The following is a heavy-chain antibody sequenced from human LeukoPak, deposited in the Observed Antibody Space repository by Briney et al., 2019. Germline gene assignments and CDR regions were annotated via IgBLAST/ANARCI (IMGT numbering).Heavy chain of an antibody. CDR1: GFTFSSYG. CDR3: ARVLTVRSGGYDAFDI. Sequence: GGSLRLSCAASGFTFSSYGMHWVRQATGKGLEWVSAIDTAGDTYYPGSVKGRFTISRENAKISLYLQMNSLRAGDAAVYYCARVLTVRSGGYDAFDIWGQGTMVTVSS. D-gene: IGHD6-25*01. J-gene: IGHJ3*02. CDR2: IDTAGDT. V-gene: IGHV3-13*01.